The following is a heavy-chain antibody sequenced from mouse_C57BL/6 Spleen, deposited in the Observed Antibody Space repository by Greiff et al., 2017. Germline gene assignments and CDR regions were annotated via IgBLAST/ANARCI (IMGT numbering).Heavy chain of an antibody. D-gene: IGHD2-1*01. CDR3: ARRGYYGIMDY. Sequence: VQLQQPGAELVKPGASVKMSCKASGYTFTSYWITWVKPRPGPGLEWIGDIYPGSGSTNYNEKFKSKATLTVDTSSSTAYMQLSSLTSEDSAVYYCARRGYYGIMDYWGQGTSVTVSS. J-gene: IGHJ4*01. V-gene: IGHV1-55*01. CDR2: IYPGSGST. CDR1: GYTFTSYW.